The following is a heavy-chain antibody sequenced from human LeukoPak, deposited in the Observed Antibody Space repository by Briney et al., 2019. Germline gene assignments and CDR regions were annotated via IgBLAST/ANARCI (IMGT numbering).Heavy chain of an antibody. CDR1: GLTVSSNY. CDR2: ISTSGSYI. CDR3: VRDSMMRIMTTICDFDR. D-gene: IGHD5-12*01. Sequence: GGSLRLSCAPSGLTVSSNYMTWVRQAPGKGLEWISSISTSGSYIYYADSVKGRFTISRDNAKNSVYLQMNSLRAEDTAVYYCVRDSMMRIMTTICDFDRWGQGTLVTVSS. V-gene: IGHV3-21*01. J-gene: IGHJ4*02.